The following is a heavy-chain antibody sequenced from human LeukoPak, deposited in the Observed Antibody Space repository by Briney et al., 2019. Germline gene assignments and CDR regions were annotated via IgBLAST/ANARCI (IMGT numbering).Heavy chain of an antibody. CDR1: GYIIASHS. D-gene: IGHD4-17*01. CDR2: INPSGGST. Sequence: ASVKVSCKASGYIIASHSMHWVRQAPGQGPEWMGIINPSGGSTNYAQKFQGRVTMTRDTSTSTVYMELSSLRSEDTAVYYCARGLDYGDSNFDYWGQGTLVTVSS. CDR3: ARGLDYGDSNFDY. V-gene: IGHV1-46*01. J-gene: IGHJ4*02.